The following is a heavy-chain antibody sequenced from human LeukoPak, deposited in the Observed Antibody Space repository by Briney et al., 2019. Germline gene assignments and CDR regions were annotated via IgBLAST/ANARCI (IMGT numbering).Heavy chain of an antibody. V-gene: IGHV1-69*13. D-gene: IGHD7-27*01. CDR2: IIPIFGTA. Sequence: ASVKVSCKASGGTFSSYAISWVRQAPGQGLEWMGGIIPIFGTANYAQKFQGRVTITADESTSTAYMELSSLRSEDTAVYYCARDSTGARPFDYWGQGTLVTVSS. CDR1: GGTFSSYA. CDR3: ARDSTGARPFDY. J-gene: IGHJ4*02.